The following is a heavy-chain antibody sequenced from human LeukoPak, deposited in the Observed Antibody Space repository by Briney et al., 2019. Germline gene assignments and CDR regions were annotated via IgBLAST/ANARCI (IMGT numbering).Heavy chain of an antibody. V-gene: IGHV1-18*04. CDR3: ASQLWFGELL. D-gene: IGHD3-10*01. Sequence: GASVKVSCKASGYTFTGYYMHWVRQAPGQGLEWMGWISAYNGNTNYAQKLQGRVTITRDTSASTAYMELSSLRSEDTAVHYCASQLWFGELLWGQGTLVTVSS. CDR2: ISAYNGNT. CDR1: GYTFTGYY. J-gene: IGHJ4*02.